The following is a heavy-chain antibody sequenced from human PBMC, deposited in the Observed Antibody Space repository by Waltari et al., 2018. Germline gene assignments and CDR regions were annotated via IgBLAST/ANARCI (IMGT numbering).Heavy chain of an antibody. V-gene: IGHV4-4*02. D-gene: IGHD2-15*01. CDR2: VHGRGGT. Sequence: QLQLLESGPGLVKPSGTLSLSCAVSGDSVSSAYLWNWVRQSPHKGLEWIGKVHGRGGTNYNPAFASRVTVSLDTSKNRLSRKVTSATAADTAVYYCGRDRGRGLYLDTWGPGTLVTVSP. CDR1: GDSVSSAYL. CDR3: GRDRGRGLYLDT. J-gene: IGHJ5*02.